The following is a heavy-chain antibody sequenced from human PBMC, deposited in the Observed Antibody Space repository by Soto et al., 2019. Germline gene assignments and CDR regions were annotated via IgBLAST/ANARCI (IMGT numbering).Heavy chain of an antibody. CDR2: IIPIFGTA. CDR1: GGTFSSYA. D-gene: IGHD3-22*01. J-gene: IGHJ6*02. V-gene: IGHV1-69*13. Sequence: ASVKVSCKASGGTFSSYAISWVRQAPGQGLEWMGGIIPIFGTANYAQKFQGRVTITADESTSTAYMELSSLRSEDTAVYFCASSRVYDSSGYYHYYYGMDVWGQGTTVTVS. CDR3: ASSRVYDSSGYYHYYYGMDV.